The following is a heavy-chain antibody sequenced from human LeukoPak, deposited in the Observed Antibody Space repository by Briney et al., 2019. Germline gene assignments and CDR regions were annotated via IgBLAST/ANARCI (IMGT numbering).Heavy chain of an antibody. D-gene: IGHD6-19*01. J-gene: IGHJ4*02. Sequence: SGPALVKPTQTLTLTCTFSGFSLNTNGMRVSWIRQSPGKALEYFARIDWDDNTFYSASPRSRLTISKDASKNQVILTMTNMDPVDTATYYCARSSHSGVWYDLDYWGQGILVTVSS. CDR3: ARSSHSGVWYDLDY. V-gene: IGHV2-70*04. CDR1: GFSLNTNGMR. CDR2: IDWDDNT.